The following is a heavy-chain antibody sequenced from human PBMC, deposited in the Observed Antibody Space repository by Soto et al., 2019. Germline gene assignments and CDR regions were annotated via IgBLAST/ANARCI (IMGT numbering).Heavy chain of an antibody. CDR1: GFTFNSYA. J-gene: IGHJ4*02. CDR2: ITGGGTYT. CDR3: AKGSANVSPYYFDY. V-gene: IGHV3-23*01. Sequence: GGSLRLSCAASGFTFNSYAMGWVRQVPEKGLEWVSAITGGGTYTYHADSVKGRFTISRDNSKSTLYLQMNSLRAEDTAVYYCAKGSANVSPYYFDYWGQGILVTVSS.